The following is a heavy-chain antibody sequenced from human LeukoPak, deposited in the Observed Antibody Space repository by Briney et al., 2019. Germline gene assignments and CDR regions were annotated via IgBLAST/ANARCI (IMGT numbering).Heavy chain of an antibody. CDR1: GFTVSSNY. J-gene: IGHJ4*02. V-gene: IGHV3-53*01. D-gene: IGHD5-12*01. CDR3: ARLSDYDSGFDY. CDR2: IYSGGST. Sequence: PWGSLRLSCATSGFTVSSNYMNWVRQPPGKWLEWVSVIYSGGSTYYADSVKGRFTISRDNSKNTVYLQMNSLRAEDTAVYYCARLSDYDSGFDYWGQGTLVTVSS.